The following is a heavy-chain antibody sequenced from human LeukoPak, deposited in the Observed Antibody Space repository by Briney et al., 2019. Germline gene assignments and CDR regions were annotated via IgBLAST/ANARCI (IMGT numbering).Heavy chain of an antibody. CDR1: GDSISSYY. CDR2: IYHSGST. Sequence: PSETLSLTCTVSGDSISSYYWSWIRQPPGKGLEWIGYIYHSGSTNYNPSLKSRVTISVDTSKRQFSLKLSYVTAADTAVYYCATGYRSSWYYFEFWGQGTLVTVSS. J-gene: IGHJ4*02. CDR3: ATGYRSSWYYFEF. D-gene: IGHD6-13*01. V-gene: IGHV4-59*01.